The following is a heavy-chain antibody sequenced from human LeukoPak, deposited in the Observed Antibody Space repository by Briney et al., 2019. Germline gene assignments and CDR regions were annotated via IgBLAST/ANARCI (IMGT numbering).Heavy chain of an antibody. CDR3: ARGRARITMVRGVPFDAFDI. CDR1: GGSFSGYY. J-gene: IGHJ3*02. Sequence: SETLSLTCAVYGGSFSGYYWSWIRQPPGEGLEWIGEINHSGSTNYNPFIKSRVTISVDTSKNQFSLKLSSVTAADTAVYYCARGRARITMVRGVPFDAFDIWGQGTMVTVSS. V-gene: IGHV4-34*01. CDR2: INHSGST. D-gene: IGHD3-10*01.